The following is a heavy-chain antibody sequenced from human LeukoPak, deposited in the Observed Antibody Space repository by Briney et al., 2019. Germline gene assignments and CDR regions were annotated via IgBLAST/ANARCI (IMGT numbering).Heavy chain of an antibody. CDR3: ASAGSYRSAFDY. D-gene: IGHD1-26*01. V-gene: IGHV1-3*01. Sequence: ASVKVSCKASGYTFTSYAMHWVRQAPGQRLEWMGWINAGNGNTKYSEKFQGRVTITRDTSASTAYMELSSLRSEDTAVYYCASAGSYRSAFDYWGQGTLVTVSS. J-gene: IGHJ4*02. CDR1: GYTFTSYA. CDR2: INAGNGNT.